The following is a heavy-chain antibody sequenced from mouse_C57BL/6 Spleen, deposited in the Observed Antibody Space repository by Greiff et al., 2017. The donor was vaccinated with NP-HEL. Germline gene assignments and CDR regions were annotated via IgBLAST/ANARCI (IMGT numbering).Heavy chain of an antibody. Sequence: VQLQQSGAELVRPGASVTLSCKASGYTFTDYEMHWVKQTPVHGLEWIGAIDPETGGTAYNQKFKGKAILTADKSSSTAYMELRSLTSEDSAVYYCTREMGDGYFLFADWGQGTLVTVSA. CDR2: IDPETGGT. V-gene: IGHV1-15*01. J-gene: IGHJ3*01. CDR3: TREMGDGYFLFAD. D-gene: IGHD2-3*01. CDR1: GYTFTDYE.